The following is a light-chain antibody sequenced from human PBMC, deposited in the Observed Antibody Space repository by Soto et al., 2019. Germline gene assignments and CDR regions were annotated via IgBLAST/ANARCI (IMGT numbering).Light chain of an antibody. CDR1: TSNIGRNF. J-gene: IGLJ1*01. CDR3: QSYDSSLSGYV. CDR2: GNS. V-gene: IGLV1-40*01. Sequence: QSVLTQPPSASGTPGQRVTISCSGSTSNIGRNFVYWYQQLPGTAPKLLIYGNSNRPSGVPDRFSGSKSGTSASLAITGLQAEDEADYYCQSYDSSLSGYVFGTGTKVTVL.